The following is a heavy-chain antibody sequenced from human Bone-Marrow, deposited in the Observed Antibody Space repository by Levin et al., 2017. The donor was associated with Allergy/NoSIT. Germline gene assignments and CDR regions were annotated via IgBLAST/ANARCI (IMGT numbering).Heavy chain of an antibody. CDR3: AKGYYFGSGSYWLYYSYGMDV. J-gene: IGHJ6*02. V-gene: IGHV3-9*01. D-gene: IGHD3-10*01. CDR2: ISWNSTSI. CDR1: GFTFDDYA. Sequence: GGSLRLSCAASGFTFDDYAMHWVRQAPGKGLEWVSGISWNSTSIGYADSVKGRFTISRDNAKNSLYLLMDSLTAEDTALYYCAKGYYFGSGSYWLYYSYGMDVWGQGTTVTVSS.